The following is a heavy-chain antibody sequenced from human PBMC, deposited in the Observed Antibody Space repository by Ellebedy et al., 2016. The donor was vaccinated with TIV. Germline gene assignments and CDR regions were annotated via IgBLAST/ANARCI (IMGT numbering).Heavy chain of an antibody. D-gene: IGHD4-17*01. V-gene: IGHV1-24*01. CDR3: ATGGPTVTRGSRVDFDY. Sequence: ASVKVSCXVSGYTLTELSMHWVRQAPGKGLEWMGGFDPEDGETIYAQKFQGRVTMTEDTSTDTAYMELSSLRSEDTAVYYCATGGPTVTRGSRVDFDYWGQGTLVTVSS. CDR1: GYTLTELS. J-gene: IGHJ4*02. CDR2: FDPEDGET.